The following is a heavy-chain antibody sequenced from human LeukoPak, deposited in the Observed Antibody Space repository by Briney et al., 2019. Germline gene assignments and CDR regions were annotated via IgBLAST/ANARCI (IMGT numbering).Heavy chain of an antibody. Sequence: SETLSLTCTVSGGSIGSYYWSWIRQPPGKGLEWIGYIYYSGSTYYNPSLKSRVTISVDTSKNHFSLKLSSVTAADTAVYYCARDFRGGYDFWSGYYTPYYFDYWGQGTLVTVSP. CDR2: IYYSGST. CDR3: ARDFRGGYDFWSGYYTPYYFDY. D-gene: IGHD3-3*01. V-gene: IGHV4-59*12. J-gene: IGHJ4*02. CDR1: GGSIGSYY.